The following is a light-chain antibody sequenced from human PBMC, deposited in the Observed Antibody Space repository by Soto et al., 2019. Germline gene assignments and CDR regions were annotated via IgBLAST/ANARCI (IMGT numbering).Light chain of an antibody. V-gene: IGLV3-1*01. J-gene: IGLJ2*01. CDR1: KLGEKY. Sequence: SSELTQPPSVSVSPGQTASITCSGDKLGEKYVSWYQQKSGQSPVVIMYQDTKRPSGIIERFSGSNSGNTATLTISGTQVMDEADYYCQAWDSSTVVFGGGTKVTVL. CDR3: QAWDSSTVV. CDR2: QDT.